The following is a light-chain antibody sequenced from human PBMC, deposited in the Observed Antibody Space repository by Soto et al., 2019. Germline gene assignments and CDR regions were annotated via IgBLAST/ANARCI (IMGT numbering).Light chain of an antibody. CDR1: QSLSTY. CDR3: QQGST. V-gene: IGKV3-11*01. CDR2: DAS. Sequence: EFVLTQSPTTLSLSPGERATLSCRASQSLSTYLAWYQQKPGQAPRLLIYDASNRATGIPGRFSGSRSGTDFTLSISSLEPEDFAVYYSQQGSTFGQGTRLEIK. J-gene: IGKJ5*01.